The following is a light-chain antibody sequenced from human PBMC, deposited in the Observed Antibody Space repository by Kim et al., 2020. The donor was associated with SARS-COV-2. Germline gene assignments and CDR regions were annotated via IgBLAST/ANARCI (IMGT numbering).Light chain of an antibody. Sequence: SVALGQTARIPCGGNNIGSKNVHWYQQKPGQAPVLVIYRDSNRPSGIPERFSGSNSGNTATLTISRAQAGDEADYYCQVWDSSNVVFGGGTQLTVL. J-gene: IGLJ2*01. CDR2: RDS. CDR1: NIGSKN. V-gene: IGLV3-9*01. CDR3: QVWDSSNVV.